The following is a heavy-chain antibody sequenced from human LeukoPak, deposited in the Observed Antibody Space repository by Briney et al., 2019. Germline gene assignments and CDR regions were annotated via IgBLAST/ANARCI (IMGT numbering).Heavy chain of an antibody. CDR3: ARPYNWNYALAFDI. CDR2: INHSGST. D-gene: IGHD1-7*01. J-gene: IGHJ3*02. CDR1: GGSFSGYY. V-gene: IGHV4-34*01. Sequence: PSETLSLTCAVYGGSFSGYYWSWIRQSPGKGLEWIGEINHSGSTNYNPSLKSRVTISVDTSKNQFSLKLSSVTAADTAVYYCARPYNWNYALAFDIWGQGTMVTVSS.